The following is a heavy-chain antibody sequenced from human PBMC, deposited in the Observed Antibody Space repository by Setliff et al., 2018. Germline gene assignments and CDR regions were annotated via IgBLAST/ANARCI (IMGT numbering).Heavy chain of an antibody. V-gene: IGHV4-34*01. D-gene: IGHD3-9*01. Sequence: SETLSLTCAVYGGSFSGYYWSWIRQPPGKGLEWIGEINHSGSTNYNPSLKSRVTISVDTSKNQFSLKLTSVTAADTAVYYCAGRRRRYFDWSFDFWGQGNLVTVSS. CDR2: INHSGST. CDR3: AGRRRRYFDWSFDF. J-gene: IGHJ4*02. CDR1: GGSFSGYY.